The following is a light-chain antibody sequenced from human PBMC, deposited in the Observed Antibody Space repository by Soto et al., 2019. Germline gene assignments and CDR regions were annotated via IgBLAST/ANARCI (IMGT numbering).Light chain of an antibody. CDR1: KLGDKY. CDR3: QAWDSSTYVV. CDR2: QDS. V-gene: IGLV3-1*01. Sequence: SYALTQPPSVSVSPGQTASITCSGDKLGDKYACWYQQKPGQSPVLVIYQDSKRPSGIPERFSGSNSGNTATLTISGTQAMDEADYYCQAWDSSTYVVFGGGTQLTVL. J-gene: IGLJ2*01.